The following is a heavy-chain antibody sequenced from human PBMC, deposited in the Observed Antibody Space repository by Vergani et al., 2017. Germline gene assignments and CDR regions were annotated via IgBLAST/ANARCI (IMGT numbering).Heavy chain of an antibody. Sequence: EVQLVESGGGLVKPGGSLRLSCAASGFTFSSYSMNWVRQAPGKGLEWVSSISSSSSYIYYADSVKGRFTISRDNAKNSLYLQMNSLRAEDTAVYYCAKGEGYYYYMDVWGKGTTVTVSS. V-gene: IGHV3-21*04. CDR1: GFTFSSYS. J-gene: IGHJ6*03. CDR3: AKGEGYYYYMDV. CDR2: ISSSSSYI.